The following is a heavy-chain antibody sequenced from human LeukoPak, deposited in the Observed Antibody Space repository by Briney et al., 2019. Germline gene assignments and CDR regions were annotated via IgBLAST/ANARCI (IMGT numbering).Heavy chain of an antibody. CDR1: GFTFSTYA. J-gene: IGHJ4*02. CDR2: IWHNGSNK. CDR3: ARDGLSGCGLGLFDY. D-gene: IGHD6-19*01. Sequence: GGSLRLSCAASGFTFSTYAMHWVRQAPGKGLEWVSLIWHNGSNKYYADSVKGRFTISRDNSKNTLYLEMNSLRAEDTAVYYCARDGLSGCGLGLFDYWGQGTLVAVSS. V-gene: IGHV3-33*01.